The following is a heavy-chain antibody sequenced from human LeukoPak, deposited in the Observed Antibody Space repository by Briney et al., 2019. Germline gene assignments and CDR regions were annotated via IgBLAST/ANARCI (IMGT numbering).Heavy chain of an antibody. Sequence: PGGSLRLSCAASGFTFSSYAMHWVRQAPGKGLEWVAVISYDGSNKYYAHSVKGRFTISRDMAKNSLYLQMNSLRADDTAVYYCARSALHYEILTGYRDYYYGMDVWGQGTTVTVSS. D-gene: IGHD3-9*01. CDR1: GFTFSSYA. CDR2: ISYDGSNK. CDR3: ARSALHYEILTGYRDYYYGMDV. V-gene: IGHV3-30-3*01. J-gene: IGHJ6*02.